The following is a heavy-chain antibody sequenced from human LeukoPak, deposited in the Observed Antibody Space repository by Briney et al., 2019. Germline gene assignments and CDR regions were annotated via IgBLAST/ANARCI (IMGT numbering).Heavy chain of an antibody. CDR1: GFTFSSYA. Sequence: GGSLRLSCAASGFTFSSYAMYWVRQAPGKGLEWVAVISYDGSNKYYADSVKGRFTISRDNSKNTLYLQMNSLRAEDTAVYYCAREGDFWSGYSDWGQGTLVTVSS. D-gene: IGHD3-3*01. V-gene: IGHV3-30*14. J-gene: IGHJ4*02. CDR3: AREGDFWSGYSD. CDR2: ISYDGSNK.